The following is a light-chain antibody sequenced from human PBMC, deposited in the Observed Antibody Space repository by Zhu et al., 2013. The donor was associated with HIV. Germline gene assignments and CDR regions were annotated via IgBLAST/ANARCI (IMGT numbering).Light chain of an antibody. Sequence: QSALTQPASVSGSPGQSITISCTGTSSDVGNYNLVSWYQQHPGKAPKLIIYEGTKRPSGVSNRFSGSKSGNTASLTISGLQAEDEADYYCCSYAGHSTYVFGTGTKVTVL. J-gene: IGLJ1*01. V-gene: IGLV2-23*01. CDR2: EGT. CDR3: CSYAGHSTYV. CDR1: SSDVGNYNL.